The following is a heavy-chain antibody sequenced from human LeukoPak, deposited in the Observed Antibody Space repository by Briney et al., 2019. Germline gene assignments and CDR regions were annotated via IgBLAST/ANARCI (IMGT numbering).Heavy chain of an antibody. V-gene: IGHV1-18*01. Sequence: ASVKVSCKASGYTFTSYGISWVRQAPGQGLEWMGWISAYNGSTNYAQKLQGRVTMTTDTSTSTAYMELRSLRPDDTAVYYCARDADYDYVWGSYRGNEFDYWGQGTLVTVSS. CDR2: ISAYNGST. CDR3: ARDADYDYVWGSYRGNEFDY. J-gene: IGHJ4*02. CDR1: GYTFTSYG. D-gene: IGHD3-16*02.